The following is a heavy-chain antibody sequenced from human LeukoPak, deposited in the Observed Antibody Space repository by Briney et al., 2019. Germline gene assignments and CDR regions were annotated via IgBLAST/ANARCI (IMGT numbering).Heavy chain of an antibody. CDR1: GFTFSSYG. J-gene: IGHJ4*02. CDR2: ISYDGSNK. Sequence: GGSLRLSCAASGFTFSSYGMHWVRQAPGKGLEWVAVISYDGSNKYYADSVKGRFTISRDNSKNTLHLQMNSLRADDTAVYYCAKSGRYCSAGSCYQEACLDYWGQGTLVTVSS. D-gene: IGHD2-15*01. CDR3: AKSGRYCSAGSCYQEACLDY. V-gene: IGHV3-30*18.